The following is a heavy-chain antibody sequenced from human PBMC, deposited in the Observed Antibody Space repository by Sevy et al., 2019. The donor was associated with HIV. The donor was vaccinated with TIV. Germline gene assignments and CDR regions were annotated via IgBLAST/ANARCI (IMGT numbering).Heavy chain of an antibody. CDR2: FYYSGST. CDR1: GGSISSSNYY. D-gene: IGHD3-22*01. Sequence: SDTLSLTCTVSGGSISSSNYYWGWIRQPPGKGLEWIGTFYYSGSTNYNPSLKSRVTISVDTSQNQFSLKLRSVTAPDTAVYYCARHTYYYDSSGFYYAYYFDYWGQGTLVTVSS. V-gene: IGHV4-39*01. J-gene: IGHJ4*02. CDR3: ARHTYYYDSSGFYYAYYFDY.